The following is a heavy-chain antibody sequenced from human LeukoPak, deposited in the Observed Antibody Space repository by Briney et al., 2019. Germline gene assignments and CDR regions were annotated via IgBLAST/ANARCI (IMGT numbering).Heavy chain of an antibody. Sequence: ASVKVYCKASGYIFTSYDINWVRQATAQGLEWMGWMNPNSGNTGYAQKFQGRVTMTRNTSISTAYMELSSLRSEDTAVYYCARGGNSIFDYWGQGTLVTVSS. J-gene: IGHJ4*02. CDR2: MNPNSGNT. CDR3: ARGGNSIFDY. CDR1: GYIFTSYD. D-gene: IGHD4-23*01. V-gene: IGHV1-8*01.